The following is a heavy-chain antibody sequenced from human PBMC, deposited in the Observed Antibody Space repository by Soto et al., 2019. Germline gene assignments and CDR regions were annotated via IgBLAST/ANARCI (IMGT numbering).Heavy chain of an antibody. CDR2: IYYSGST. Sequence: TLSLTCTVSGGSISSGGYYWSWIRQHPGKGLEWIGYIYYSGSTYYNPSLKSRVTISVDTSKNQFSLKLSSVTAADTAVYYCARLITMMAPYFDYWGQGTLVTGSS. D-gene: IGHD3-22*01. J-gene: IGHJ4*02. V-gene: IGHV4-31*03. CDR3: ARLITMMAPYFDY. CDR1: GGSISSGGYY.